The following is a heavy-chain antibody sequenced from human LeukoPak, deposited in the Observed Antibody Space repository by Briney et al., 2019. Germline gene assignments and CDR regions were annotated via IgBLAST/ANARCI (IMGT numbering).Heavy chain of an antibody. CDR1: GYTFTSYG. Sequence: ASVKVSCKASGYTFTSYGISWVRQAPGQGLEWMGWISAYNGNTNYAQKLQGRVTMTTDTSTSTAYMELRSLRSDDTAVYYCATLPMVTHVFDYWGQGTLVTVSS. J-gene: IGHJ4*02. CDR2: ISAYNGNT. D-gene: IGHD5-18*01. CDR3: ATLPMVTHVFDY. V-gene: IGHV1-18*01.